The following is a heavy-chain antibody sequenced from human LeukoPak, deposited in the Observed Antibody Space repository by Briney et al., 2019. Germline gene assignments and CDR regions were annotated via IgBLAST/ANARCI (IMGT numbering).Heavy chain of an antibody. CDR3: ASPYCSGGSCYVQGSDY. V-gene: IGHV3-74*01. CDR1: GFTFSSYW. CDR2: INSDGSST. Sequence: GGSLRLSCAASGFTFSSYWMHWVRQAPGKGLVWVSRINSDGSSTSYADSVKGRFTISRDNAKNTLYLQMNSLRAEDTAVYYCASPYCSGGSCYVQGSDYWGQGTLVTVSS. D-gene: IGHD2-15*01. J-gene: IGHJ4*02.